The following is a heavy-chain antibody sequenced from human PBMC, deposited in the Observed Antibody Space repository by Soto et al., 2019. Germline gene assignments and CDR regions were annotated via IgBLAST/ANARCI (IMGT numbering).Heavy chain of an antibody. Sequence: QVQLVQSGAEVKKPGSSVKVSCKASGGTFSSYAISWVRQAPGQGLEWMGGIIPIFGTANYAQKFQGRVTITADESTSTADMERSSRRSEDAAVYYCATRSSSSSAYYYYGMDVWGQGTTVTVSS. J-gene: IGHJ6*02. CDR2: IIPIFGTA. D-gene: IGHD6-6*01. CDR1: GGTFSSYA. CDR3: ATRSSSSSAYYYYGMDV. V-gene: IGHV1-69*12.